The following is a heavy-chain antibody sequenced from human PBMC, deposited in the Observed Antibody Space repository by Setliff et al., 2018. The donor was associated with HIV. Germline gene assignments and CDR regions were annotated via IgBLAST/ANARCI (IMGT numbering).Heavy chain of an antibody. D-gene: IGHD3-10*01. J-gene: IGHJ4*02. Sequence: SETLSLTCTVSGGSITSGSYYWSWIRQPAGKGLEWIGLIYSNGRTTHNPSLKSRVTISRDTSENQFSLRLSSVTAADTAVYYCARGSYTVRIDYWGQGTLVTVSS. V-gene: IGHV4-61*02. CDR2: IYSNGRT. CDR3: ARGSYTVRIDY. CDR1: GGSITSGSYY.